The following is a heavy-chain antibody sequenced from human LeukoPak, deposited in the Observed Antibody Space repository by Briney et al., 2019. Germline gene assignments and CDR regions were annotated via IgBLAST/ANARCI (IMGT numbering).Heavy chain of an antibody. CDR1: GFTFSSYA. D-gene: IGHD4-17*01. CDR2: IKHDEIEK. CDR3: TRVPYGDYWSSDY. J-gene: IGHJ4*02. V-gene: IGHV3-7*01. Sequence: GGSLRLSCAASGFTFSSYAMSWVRRAPGKGLEWVANIKHDEIEKYYVDSVKGRFTISRDNAKNSLFLQMNSLRVEDTAIYYCTRVPYGDYWSSDYWGQGTLVTVSS.